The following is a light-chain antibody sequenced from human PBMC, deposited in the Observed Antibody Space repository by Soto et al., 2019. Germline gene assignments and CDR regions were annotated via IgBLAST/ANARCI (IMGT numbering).Light chain of an antibody. J-gene: IGKJ5*01. CDR1: QSVSSN. V-gene: IGKV3-20*01. CDR2: GAS. Sequence: EIVMTQSPATLSVSPGERATLSCRPSQSVSSNLAWYQQKPGQAPRLLISGASSRATGIPDRFSGSGFGTDFTLTISRLEPEDFALYYCQHYAGGSRITFGQGTRLEIK. CDR3: QHYAGGSRIT.